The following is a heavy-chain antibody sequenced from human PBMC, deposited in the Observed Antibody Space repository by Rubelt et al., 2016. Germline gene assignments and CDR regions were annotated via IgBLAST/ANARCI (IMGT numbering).Heavy chain of an antibody. CDR1: GESFSGYY. CDR2: IHYTGST. D-gene: IGHD1-26*01. Sequence: QVQLQQWGPGLLKPSETLSLTCAVYGESFSGYYWNWIRQPPGKGLEWIGYIHYTGSTLYNPALQSRLSISRDTSRNQFALRLTSMTAADTAVYYCARTKVAALPVNEFNWFNPWGQGTLVTVSS. CDR3: ARTKVAALPVNEFNWFNP. V-gene: IGHV4-34*01. J-gene: IGHJ5*02.